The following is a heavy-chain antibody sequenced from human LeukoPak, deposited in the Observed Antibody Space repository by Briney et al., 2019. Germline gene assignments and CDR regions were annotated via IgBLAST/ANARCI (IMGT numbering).Heavy chain of an antibody. Sequence: GASVKVSCKVSGYTLTELSMHWVRQAPGQGLEWMGWISAYNGNTNYAQKLQGRVTMTTDTSTSTAYMELRSLRSDDTAVYYCARELWFGELLNYFDYWGQGTLVTVSS. CDR3: ARELWFGELLNYFDY. CDR2: ISAYNGNT. V-gene: IGHV1-18*01. J-gene: IGHJ4*02. CDR1: GYTLTELS. D-gene: IGHD3-10*01.